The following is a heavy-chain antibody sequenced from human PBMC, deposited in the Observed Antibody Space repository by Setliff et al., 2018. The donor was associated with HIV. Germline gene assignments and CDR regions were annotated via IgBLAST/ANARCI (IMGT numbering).Heavy chain of an antibody. CDR3: ARDRGGAAREYYFDY. D-gene: IGHD6-6*01. Sequence: ASVKVSCKASGYTFSDYGISWVRQAPGQGLEWMGWISAYNGKTNSAQKVQGRVTMTRDTSTSTVYMELSSLRSEDTAVYYCARDRGGAAREYYFDYWGQGTLVTVSS. CDR2: ISAYNGKT. J-gene: IGHJ4*02. CDR1: GYTFSDYG. V-gene: IGHV1-18*01.